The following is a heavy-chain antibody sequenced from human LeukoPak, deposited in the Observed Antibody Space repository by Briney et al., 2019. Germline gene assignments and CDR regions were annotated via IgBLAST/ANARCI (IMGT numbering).Heavy chain of an antibody. V-gene: IGHV4-34*01. CDR2: INHSGST. D-gene: IGHD3-10*01. CDR3: ARGLSITMVRGVIIRHYGMDV. Sequence: GSLRLSCAASGFTFSDYYMSWIRQPPGKGLEWIGEINHSGSTNYNPSLKSRVTISVDTSKNQFSLKLSSVTAADTAVYYCARGLSITMVRGVIIRHYGMDVWGQGTTVTVSS. CDR1: GFTFSDYY. J-gene: IGHJ6*02.